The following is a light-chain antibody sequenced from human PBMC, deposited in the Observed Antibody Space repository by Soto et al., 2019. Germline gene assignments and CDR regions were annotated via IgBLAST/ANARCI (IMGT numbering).Light chain of an antibody. Sequence: EIVLTQSPGTLSLSPGERATLSCRASQSVSSSYLAWYQQKPGQAHRLLIYGASSRATGIPNRFSGSGSGTDFTLTIRRLVPEDFPVYYCQQYGSSPLTFGRGTNVEI. CDR1: QSVSSSY. V-gene: IGKV3-20*01. CDR2: GAS. J-gene: IGKJ4*01. CDR3: QQYGSSPLT.